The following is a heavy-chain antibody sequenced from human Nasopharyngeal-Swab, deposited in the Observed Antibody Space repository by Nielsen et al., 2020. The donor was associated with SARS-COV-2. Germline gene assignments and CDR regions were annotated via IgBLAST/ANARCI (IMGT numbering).Heavy chain of an antibody. J-gene: IGHJ5*02. CDR3: ARSIAYGSGSNYGFRFDP. CDR1: GSSFTNYW. Sequence: GESLKISCKGSGSSFTNYWISWVRQMPGKGLEWMGRIDPRDSYTNYSPSFQGHVTISADKSISTAYLQWSSLKASDTAMYYCARSIAYGSGSNYGFRFDPWGQGTLVTVSS. CDR2: IDPRDSYT. V-gene: IGHV5-10-1*01. D-gene: IGHD3-10*01.